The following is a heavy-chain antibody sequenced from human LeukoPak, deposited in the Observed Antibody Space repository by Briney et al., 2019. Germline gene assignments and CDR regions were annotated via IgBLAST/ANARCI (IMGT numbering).Heavy chain of an antibody. CDR3: ARAGLYSSSWYYFDY. J-gene: IGHJ4*02. CDR1: GGSISSSSYY. D-gene: IGHD6-13*01. V-gene: IGHV4-39*07. Sequence: SETLSLTCTVSGGSISSSSYYWGWIRQPPGKGLEWIGSIYYSGSTYYNPSLKSRVTISVDTSKSQFSLKLSSVTAADTAVYYCARAGLYSSSWYYFDYWGQGTLVTVSS. CDR2: IYYSGST.